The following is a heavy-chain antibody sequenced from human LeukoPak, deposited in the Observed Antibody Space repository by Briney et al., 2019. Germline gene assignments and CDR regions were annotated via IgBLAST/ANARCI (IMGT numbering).Heavy chain of an antibody. D-gene: IGHD3-9*01. V-gene: IGHV3-30*18. Sequence: GGSLRLSCAASGFTFSSYGMHWVRQAPGKGLEWVAVISYDGSNNYYADSVKGRFTISRDNSKNTLYMQMNSLRAEDTAVYYCAKGRGKYYDILTGYHGAFDYWGQGTLVTVSS. CDR1: GFTFSSYG. CDR2: ISYDGSNN. J-gene: IGHJ4*02. CDR3: AKGRGKYYDILTGYHGAFDY.